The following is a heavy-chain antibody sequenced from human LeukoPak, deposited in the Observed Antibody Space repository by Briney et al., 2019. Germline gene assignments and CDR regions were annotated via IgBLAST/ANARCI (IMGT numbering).Heavy chain of an antibody. CDR2: ISSGSSTI. J-gene: IGHJ3*02. V-gene: IGHV3-48*02. CDR1: GFTFSSYS. Sequence: GGSLRLSCAASGFTFSSYSMNWVRQAPGKGLEWVSYISSGSSTIYYADSVKGRFTISRDNAKNSLYLQMNSLRDEDTAVYYCARDQARYDYIWGSYRLDAFDIWGQGTMVTVSS. D-gene: IGHD3-16*02. CDR3: ARDQARYDYIWGSYRLDAFDI.